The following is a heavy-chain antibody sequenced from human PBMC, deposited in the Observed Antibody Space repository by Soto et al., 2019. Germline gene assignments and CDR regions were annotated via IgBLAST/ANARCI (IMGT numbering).Heavy chain of an antibody. V-gene: IGHV5-10-1*01. J-gene: IGHJ6*04. Sequence: GESLKISCKGSGYSFTSYWIIWVRQLPGKGLEWMGRIDPSDSYTNYSPSCQGHVTISADKSISTAYLQWSTLKASDTAMYYCARLPPRVRGGYSYSGMAVWAKGTPVTVSS. D-gene: IGHD3-10*01. CDR2: IDPSDSYT. CDR3: ARLPPRVRGGYSYSGMAV. CDR1: GYSFTSYW.